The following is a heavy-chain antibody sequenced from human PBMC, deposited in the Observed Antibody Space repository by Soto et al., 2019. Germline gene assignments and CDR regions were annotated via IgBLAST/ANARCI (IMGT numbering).Heavy chain of an antibody. Sequence: QMQLVESGGGVVQPGRSLRLSCAASGFTFSSYAMHWVRQAPGKGLEWVAVISYDGSNKYYADSVKGRFTISRDNSKNTLYLQMNSLRAEDTAVYYCARGLYYGSGSYPLTNWGQGTLVTVSS. J-gene: IGHJ4*02. CDR1: GFTFSSYA. D-gene: IGHD3-10*01. CDR3: ARGLYYGSGSYPLTN. CDR2: ISYDGSNK. V-gene: IGHV3-30-3*01.